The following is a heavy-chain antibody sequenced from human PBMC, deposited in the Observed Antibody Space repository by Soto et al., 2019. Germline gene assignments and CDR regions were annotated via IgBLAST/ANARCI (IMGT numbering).Heavy chain of an antibody. CDR1: GFIFSDYT. D-gene: IGHD3-22*01. J-gene: IGHJ4*02. CDR3: ARESSSGYFSDY. V-gene: IGHV3-21*01. Sequence: PWGSLRLSCAASGFIFSDYTMNWVRQAPGKGLEWVSCISSSSSYISYTDSLKGRFTISRDNAKNSLYLQMNSLRAEDTAVYYCARESSSGYFSDYWGQGILVTVSS. CDR2: ISSSSSYI.